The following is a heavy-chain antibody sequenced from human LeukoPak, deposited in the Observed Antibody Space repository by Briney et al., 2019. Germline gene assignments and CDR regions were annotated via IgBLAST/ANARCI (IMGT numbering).Heavy chain of an antibody. J-gene: IGHJ5*02. CDR3: ARHYYDRGFDP. CDR2: INPNSGGT. D-gene: IGHD3-22*01. Sequence: ASVKVSCKASGYTFTGYYMHWVRQAPGQGLEWMGWINPNSGGTNHAQKFQGRVTMTRDTSISTAYMELSRLRSDDTAVYYCARHYYDRGFDPWGQGTLVTVSS. CDR1: GYTFTGYY. V-gene: IGHV1-2*02.